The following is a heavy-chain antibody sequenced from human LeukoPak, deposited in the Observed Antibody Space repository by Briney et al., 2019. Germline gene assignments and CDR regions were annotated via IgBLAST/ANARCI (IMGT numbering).Heavy chain of an antibody. D-gene: IGHD5-18*01. CDR1: GYTFTSYY. Sequence: ASVNVSCKASGYTFTSYYMHWVRQAPGQGLEWMGIINPSGGSTSYAQKFQGRVTMTRDTSTSTVYMELSSLRSEDTAVYYCARVVVQLWSTSFPNFDAFDIWGQGTMVTVSS. CDR3: ARVVVQLWSTSFPNFDAFDI. CDR2: INPSGGST. V-gene: IGHV1-46*01. J-gene: IGHJ3*02.